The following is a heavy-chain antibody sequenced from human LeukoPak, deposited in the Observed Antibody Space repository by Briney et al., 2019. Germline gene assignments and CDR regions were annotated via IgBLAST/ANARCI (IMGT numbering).Heavy chain of an antibody. J-gene: IGHJ4*02. V-gene: IGHV3-23*01. CDR2: ISGSGGST. Sequence: GGSLRLSCAASGFTFSSYAMSGVRQAPGKGLEWVSAISGSGGSTYYADSVKGRFTISRDNSKNTLYLQMNSLRAEDTAVYYCAKEGCSSTSCYYHYFDYWGQGTLVTVSS. D-gene: IGHD2-2*01. CDR1: GFTFSSYA. CDR3: AKEGCSSTSCYYHYFDY.